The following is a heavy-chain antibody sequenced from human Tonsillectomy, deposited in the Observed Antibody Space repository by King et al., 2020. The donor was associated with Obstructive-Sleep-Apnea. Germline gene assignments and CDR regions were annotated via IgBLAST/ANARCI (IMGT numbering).Heavy chain of an antibody. D-gene: IGHD3-22*01. CDR2: IIPIFGTA. Sequence: QLVQSGAEVKKPGSSVKVSCKASGGTFSSYAISWVRQAPGQGLEWMGGIIPIFGTANYAQKFQGRVTITADESTSTAYMELSSLRAEDTAVYYCARGTAGPDYASSGYEAFDFWGKGRMVTVSS. CDR3: ARGTAGPDYASSGYEAFDF. J-gene: IGHJ3*01. V-gene: IGHV1-69*01. CDR1: GGTFSSYA.